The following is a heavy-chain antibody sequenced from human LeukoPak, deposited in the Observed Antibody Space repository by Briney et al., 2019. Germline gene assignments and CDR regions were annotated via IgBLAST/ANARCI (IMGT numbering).Heavy chain of an antibody. CDR2: IHYSGST. Sequence: SETLSLTCTVSGGSISGYYWSWIRQPPGQGLEWIGYIHYSGSTNYNPSLKGRVTTSLDMSKNQFSLKLNSMTAADTAVYYCAREGQWLPDWFDPWGQGTLVTVSS. J-gene: IGHJ5*02. CDR1: GGSISGYY. V-gene: IGHV4-59*01. D-gene: IGHD6-19*01. CDR3: AREGQWLPDWFDP.